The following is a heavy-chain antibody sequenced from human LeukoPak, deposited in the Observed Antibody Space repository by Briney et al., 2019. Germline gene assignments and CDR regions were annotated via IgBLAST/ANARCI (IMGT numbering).Heavy chain of an antibody. CDR1: GFTFSSHG. CDR3: AKRGYCSGGRCYSFHFDY. Sequence: PGGSLRLSCAASGFTFSSHGMHWVRQAPGKGLEWEALMSYDGTNKVYADSVKGRFTISRDNSKNTLYLEMNNLRAEDTAVCYCAKRGYCSGGRCYSFHFDYWGQGTLVTVSS. J-gene: IGHJ4*02. D-gene: IGHD2-15*01. CDR2: MSYDGTNK. V-gene: IGHV3-30*18.